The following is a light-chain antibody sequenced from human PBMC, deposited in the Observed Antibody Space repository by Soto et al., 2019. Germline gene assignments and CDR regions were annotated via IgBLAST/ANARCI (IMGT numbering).Light chain of an antibody. J-gene: IGKJ2*01. Sequence: EIVLTQSPGTLSLSPGERATLSCRASQTVSSSYLAWYQQKPGQAPRLLIYGASTRATGIPGRFSGSASGTDFTLTISRVEPEDFAVYYCQQYGPSPMYTFGQGTNLEIK. CDR2: GAS. V-gene: IGKV3-20*01. CDR1: QTVSSSY. CDR3: QQYGPSPMYT.